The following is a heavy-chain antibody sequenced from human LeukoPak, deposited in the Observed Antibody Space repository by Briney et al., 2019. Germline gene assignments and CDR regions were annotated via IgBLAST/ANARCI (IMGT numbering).Heavy chain of an antibody. CDR3: AKAPAVAGFLSWFDP. Sequence: GGSLRLSCAASGITFSTDAMTWARQAPGQGLEWVSSISASGGSTYYAGSVRGRFTISRDNSENTLYLQMNSLTAGDTAVYYCAKAPAVAGFLSWFDPWGQGTLVTVSS. D-gene: IGHD6-19*01. CDR2: ISASGGST. J-gene: IGHJ5*02. V-gene: IGHV3-23*01. CDR1: GITFSTDA.